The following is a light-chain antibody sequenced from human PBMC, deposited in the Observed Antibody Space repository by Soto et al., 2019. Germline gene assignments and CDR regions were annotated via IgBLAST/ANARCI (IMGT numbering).Light chain of an antibody. J-gene: IGKJ4*01. V-gene: IGKV2-28*01. CDR1: QNLLQSNGYND. CDR2: LGS. CDR3: AQGLATPFT. Sequence: EIVLTQSPLSLPVTPGEPASISCRSSQNLLQSNGYNDLDWYLQKPGQSTQLLIYLGSTRASGVPDRFSGSGSGTDLTLTISRVEAEDVGRYFCAQGLATPFTFGGGTKVEIK.